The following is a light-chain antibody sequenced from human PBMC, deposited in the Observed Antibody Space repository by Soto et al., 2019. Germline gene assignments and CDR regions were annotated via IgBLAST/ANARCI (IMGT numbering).Light chain of an antibody. CDR2: STN. CDR3: VLYMGSGIYA. V-gene: IGLV8-61*01. J-gene: IGLJ1*01. CDR1: SGSVSTAYY. Sequence: QTVVTQEPSFSVSPAGTVTLTCALSSGSVSTAYYPSWYQQTPGQAPRTLIYSTNTRSSGVPDRFSGSILGNKAALTITGAQADDESDYYCVLYMGSGIYAFGTGTKVTVL.